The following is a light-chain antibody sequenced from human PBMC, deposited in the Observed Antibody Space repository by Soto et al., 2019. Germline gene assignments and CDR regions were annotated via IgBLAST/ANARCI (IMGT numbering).Light chain of an antibody. J-gene: IGKJ5*01. V-gene: IGKV1-39*01. Sequence: DIQMTQSPSSLSASVGDRVTITCRASQSISTYLNWYQQKPGKAPKLLIYAASSLQSGVPSRFSGSGSETDFTLTISSLQPEDFATYYCPQSSTTPRTFGQGTRLEIK. CDR2: AAS. CDR1: QSISTY. CDR3: PQSSTTPRT.